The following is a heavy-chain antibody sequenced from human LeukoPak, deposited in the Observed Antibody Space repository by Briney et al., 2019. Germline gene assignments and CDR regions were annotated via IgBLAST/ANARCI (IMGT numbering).Heavy chain of an antibody. Sequence: GGSLRLSCAASGFTFSNYGMHWVRQAPGKGLQWVAFISYDGSKKHRADSVQGRCTISRDNSKNTLSLQLNSLRPDDTAVFYCSQGLLSWGQGTLLTVAA. CDR1: GFTFSNYG. CDR3: SQGLLS. J-gene: IGHJ5*02. V-gene: IGHV3-30*02. CDR2: ISYDGSKK.